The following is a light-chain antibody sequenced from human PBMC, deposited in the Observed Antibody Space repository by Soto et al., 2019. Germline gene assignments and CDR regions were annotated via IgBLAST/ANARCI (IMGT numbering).Light chain of an antibody. CDR3: SSFSSNTLV. CDR1: SSDFGRNY. V-gene: IGLV2-14*03. Sequence: QSALTQPASVSGSPGQSITISCTGASSDFGRNYVSWYQQQHPGKAPKLIIYDVSSRPSGVSNRFSGSKFDNTASLTISGLQPEDESDYYCSSFSSNTLVFGGGTKLTVL. CDR2: DVS. J-gene: IGLJ2*01.